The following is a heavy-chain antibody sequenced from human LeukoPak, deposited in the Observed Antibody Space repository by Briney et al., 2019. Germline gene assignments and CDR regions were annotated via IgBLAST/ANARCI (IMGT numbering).Heavy chain of an antibody. CDR1: GYSISSGYY. Sequence: PSETLSLTCTVSGYSISSGYYWGWIRQPPGKGLEWIGNIYHSGSTYYDPSLKSRVTMSVDTSKNHFSLKLNSMTAADTAVFYCARQLKGYYGSGSYFPDAFDIWGQGTMVTVSS. D-gene: IGHD3-10*01. CDR2: IYHSGST. V-gene: IGHV4-38-2*02. J-gene: IGHJ3*02. CDR3: ARQLKGYYGSGSYFPDAFDI.